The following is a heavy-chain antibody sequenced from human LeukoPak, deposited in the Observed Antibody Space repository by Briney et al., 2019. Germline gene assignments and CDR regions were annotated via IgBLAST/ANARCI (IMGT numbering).Heavy chain of an antibody. Sequence: ASVKVSCKASGYTFTSYGISWVRQAPGQGLEWMGWISGYNGNTNYAQKFQGRVTMTTDTSTSTAYMELRSLRSDDTAVYYCARRIMYYDFWRGSYFDYWGQGTLVTVSS. V-gene: IGHV1-18*01. D-gene: IGHD3-3*01. CDR1: GYTFTSYG. J-gene: IGHJ4*02. CDR3: ARRIMYYDFWRGSYFDY. CDR2: ISGYNGNT.